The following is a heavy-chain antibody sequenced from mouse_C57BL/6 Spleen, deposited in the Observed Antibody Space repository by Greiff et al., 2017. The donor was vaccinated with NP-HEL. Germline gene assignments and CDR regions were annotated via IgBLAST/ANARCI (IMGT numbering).Heavy chain of an antibody. D-gene: IGHD1-1*01. CDR2: INPNNGGT. CDR1: GYTFTDYN. V-gene: IGHV1-22*01. J-gene: IGHJ4*01. CDR3: ARDGVVPYYAMDY. Sequence: EVQLVESGPELVKPGASVKMSCKASGYTFTDYNMHWVKQSHGKSLEWIGYINPNNGGTSYNQKFKGKATLTVNKSSSTAYMELRSLTSEDSAVYYCARDGVVPYYAMDYWGQGTSVTVSS.